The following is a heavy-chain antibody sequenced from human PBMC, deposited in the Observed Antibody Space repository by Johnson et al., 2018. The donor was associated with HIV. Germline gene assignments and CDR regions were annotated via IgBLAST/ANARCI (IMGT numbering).Heavy chain of an antibody. D-gene: IGHD1-26*01. Sequence: QVQLVESGGGLVKPGGSLRLSCAASGFTFSDYYMSWIRQAPGKGLEWVSYISSSGSTIYYADSVKGRFTISRDNAKNSLYLQMNSLRDEDTAVYYCARERGEGGSYYSFRRDAFDIWGQGTMVTVSS. CDR1: GFTFSDYY. V-gene: IGHV3-11*04. CDR3: ARERGEGGSYYSFRRDAFDI. CDR2: ISSSGSTI. J-gene: IGHJ3*02.